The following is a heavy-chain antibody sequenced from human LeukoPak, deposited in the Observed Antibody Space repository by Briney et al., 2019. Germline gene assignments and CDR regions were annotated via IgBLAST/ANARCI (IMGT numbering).Heavy chain of an antibody. CDR3: ATAFLMEYCTNGVCYDLNYYGMDV. V-gene: IGHV1-24*01. Sequence: ASVKFSCKVSGYTLTELSMHWARQAPGKGLEWMGGFDPEDGETIYAQKFQGRVTMTEDTSTDAAYMELSSLRSEDTAVYYCATAFLMEYCTNGVCYDLNYYGMDVWGQGTTVTVSS. D-gene: IGHD2-8*01. J-gene: IGHJ6*02. CDR2: FDPEDGET. CDR1: GYTLTELS.